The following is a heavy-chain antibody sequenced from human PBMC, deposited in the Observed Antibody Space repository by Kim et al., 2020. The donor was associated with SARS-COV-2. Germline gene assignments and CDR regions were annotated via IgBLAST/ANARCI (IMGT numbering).Heavy chain of an antibody. D-gene: IGHD2-15*01. J-gene: IGHJ6*02. Sequence: GGSLRLSCAASGFTFSSYAMSWVRQAPGKGLEWVSAISGSGGSTYYADSVKGRFTISRDNSKNTLYLQMNSLRAEDTAVYYCAKGGGSGGILGSVNYYYGMDVWGQGTTVTGSS. CDR1: GFTFSSYA. CDR3: AKGGGSGGILGSVNYYYGMDV. CDR2: ISGSGGST. V-gene: IGHV3-23*01.